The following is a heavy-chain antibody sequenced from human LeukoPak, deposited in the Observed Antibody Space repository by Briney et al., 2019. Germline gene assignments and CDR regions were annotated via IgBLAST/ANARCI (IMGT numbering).Heavy chain of an antibody. CDR1: VRSISSYN. D-gene: IGHD3-22*01. CDR2: IYYNGST. J-gene: IGHJ4*02. V-gene: IGHV4-59*01. Sequence: SETLSLSCTVSVRSISSYNRNCSRHRPGEGLEWILGIYYNGSTNYNPSLKSRVAISVDTSKTRFSLKLSSVTAADTAVYYCARDRRYYHDTGGQFDYWGQGTLVTVSS. CDR3: ARDRRYYHDTGGQFDY.